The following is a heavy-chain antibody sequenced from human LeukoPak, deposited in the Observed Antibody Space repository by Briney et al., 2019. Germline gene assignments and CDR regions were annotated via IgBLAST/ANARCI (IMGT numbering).Heavy chain of an antibody. V-gene: IGHV1-69*04. D-gene: IGHD5-12*01. J-gene: IGHJ4*02. CDR2: IIPIPGIA. CDR1: GGTFSSYA. Sequence: ASVKVSCKASGGTFSSYAISWVRQAPGQGLEWMGRIIPIPGIANYAQKFQGRVTITADKSTSTAYMELSSLRSEDTAVYYGARVDGYTGYFDYWGQGTLVTVSS. CDR3: ARVDGYTGYFDY.